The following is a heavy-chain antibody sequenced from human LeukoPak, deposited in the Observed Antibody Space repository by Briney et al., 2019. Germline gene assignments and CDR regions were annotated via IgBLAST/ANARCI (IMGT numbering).Heavy chain of an antibody. D-gene: IGHD1-1*01. V-gene: IGHV1-2*02. CDR2: INPDNGAT. J-gene: IGHJ5*02. CDR3: ARGKSGTYDWFDP. CDR1: GYTFTAYY. Sequence: ASVKVSCKPSGYTFTAYYLHWLRQAPGQGLEWMGWINPDNGATKYAQKFQGRVTMTRDTSIRTTYMELSSLRCDDTALYYCARGKSGTYDWFDPWGQGTLVTVSS.